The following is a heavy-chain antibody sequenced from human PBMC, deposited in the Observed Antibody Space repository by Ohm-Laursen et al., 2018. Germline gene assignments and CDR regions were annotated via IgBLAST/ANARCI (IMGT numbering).Heavy chain of an antibody. CDR1: GYTFTGYY. V-gene: IGHV1-69*06. J-gene: IGHJ4*02. Sequence: GASVKVSCKASGYTFTGYYMHWVRQAPGQGLEWMGGIIPIFGTANYAQKFQGRVTITADKSTSTAYMELSSLRSEDTAVYYCARGATMNQFDYWGQGTLVTVSS. CDR2: IIPIFGTA. D-gene: IGHD5-12*01. CDR3: ARGATMNQFDY.